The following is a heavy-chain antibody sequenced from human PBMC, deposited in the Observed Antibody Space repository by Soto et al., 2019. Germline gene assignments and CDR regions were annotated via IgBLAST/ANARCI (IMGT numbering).Heavy chain of an antibody. D-gene: IGHD3-10*01. CDR2: INAGNGNT. CDR1: GYTFTSYA. J-gene: IGHJ2*01. CDR3: ARAEFGPAYWYFDL. Sequence: ASVKVSCKASGYTFTSYAMHWVRQAPGQRLEWVGWINAGNGNTKYSQKFQGRVTITRDTSASTAYMELSSLRSEDTAVYYCARAEFGPAYWYFDLWGRGTLVTVSS. V-gene: IGHV1-3*01.